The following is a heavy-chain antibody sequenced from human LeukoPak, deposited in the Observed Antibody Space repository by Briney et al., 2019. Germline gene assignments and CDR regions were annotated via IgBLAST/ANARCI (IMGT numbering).Heavy chain of an antibody. D-gene: IGHD3-10*01. CDR1: GFTFSSYA. CDR3: AKVLWFGDTRDY. CDR2: ISSSDGGT. Sequence: GGSLRLSCAGSGFTFSSYAMAWVRQTPEKGLEWVAIISSSDGGTYYIDSVKGRFTISRDNSKNMLNLQMNSLRAEDTAVYYCAKVLWFGDTRDYWGQGTLVTVSS. J-gene: IGHJ4*02. V-gene: IGHV3-23*01.